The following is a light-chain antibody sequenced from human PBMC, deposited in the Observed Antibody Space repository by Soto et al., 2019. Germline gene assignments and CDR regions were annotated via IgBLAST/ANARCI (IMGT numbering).Light chain of an antibody. J-gene: IGKJ5*01. V-gene: IGKV3-11*01. CDR2: DTS. CDR3: QQRSSWPIT. CDR1: QSISRY. Sequence: EIVLTQSPVTLSLSPGERATLSCRASQSISRYSAWYQQKPGQAPRLFIYDTSSRATGVPARFSGSGFGTDFTLTISRLEPEDFAVYYCQQRSSWPITFGQGTRLEIK.